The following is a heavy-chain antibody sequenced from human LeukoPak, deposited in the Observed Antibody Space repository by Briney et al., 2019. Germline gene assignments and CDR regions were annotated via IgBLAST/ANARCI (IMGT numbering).Heavy chain of an antibody. D-gene: IGHD2-2*01. CDR1: GFTFSSYG. CDR3: AKMGTDCSSTSCLPVPYYMGV. CDR2: IRYDGSNK. Sequence: GGSLRLSCAASGFTFSSYGMHWVRQAPGKGLEWVAFIRYDGSNKYYADSVKGRFTISRDNSKNTLYLQMNSLRAEDTAVYYCAKMGTDCSSTSCLPVPYYMGVWGKGTTVTVSS. J-gene: IGHJ6*03. V-gene: IGHV3-30*02.